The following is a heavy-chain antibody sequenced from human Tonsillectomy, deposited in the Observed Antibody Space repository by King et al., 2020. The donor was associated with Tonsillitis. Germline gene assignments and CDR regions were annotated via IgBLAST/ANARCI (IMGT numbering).Heavy chain of an antibody. D-gene: IGHD5-18*01. V-gene: IGHV3-49*03. CDR2: IRSKAYGGTT. CDR1: GFTFGDYT. CDR3: TRVVDTAMGHIDY. Sequence: VQLVESGGGLVQPGRSLRLSCTASGFTFGDYTMSWFRQAPGKGLEWVGFIRSKAYGGTTEYAASVKGRFTISRDDSKSIAYLQMNSLKTEDTAVYYCTRVVDTAMGHIDYWGQGTLVTVSS. J-gene: IGHJ4*02.